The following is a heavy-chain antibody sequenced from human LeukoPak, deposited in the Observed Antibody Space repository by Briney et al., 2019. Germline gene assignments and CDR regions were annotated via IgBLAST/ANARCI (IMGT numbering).Heavy chain of an antibody. CDR1: GHTFTGYY. D-gene: IGHD6-19*01. Sequence: ASVKVSCKASGHTFTGYYMHWVRQAPGQGLEWMGWINPNSGGTNHAQKFQGRVSMARDTSISTAYMELSRLRSDDTAVYYCAQSSGWDSLKYWGQGTLVTVSS. J-gene: IGHJ4*02. V-gene: IGHV1-2*02. CDR3: AQSSGWDSLKY. CDR2: INPNSGGT.